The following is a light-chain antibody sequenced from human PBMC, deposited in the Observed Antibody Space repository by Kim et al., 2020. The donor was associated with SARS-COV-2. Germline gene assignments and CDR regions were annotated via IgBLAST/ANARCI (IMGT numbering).Light chain of an antibody. CDR2: DVS. J-gene: IGLJ2*01. V-gene: IGLV2-14*03. CDR1: SSDVGGYNF. Sequence: GQSITLSCTGNSSDVGGYNFVSWYQQHPGKAPKLIIYDVSNRPSGVSNRFSGSKSGNTASLTISGLQAEDEADYYCSSYTSSSTVIFGGGTQLTVL. CDR3: SSYTSSSTVI.